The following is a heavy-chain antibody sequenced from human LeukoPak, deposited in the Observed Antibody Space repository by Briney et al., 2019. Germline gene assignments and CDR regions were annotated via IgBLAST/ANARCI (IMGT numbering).Heavy chain of an antibody. CDR3: ARGYVGATEYWFDP. D-gene: IGHD1-26*01. Sequence: GASVKVSCKASGYTFTSYGITWVRQAPGQGLEWMGWISAYSGNTNYAQKLQGRVTMTRNTSISTAYMEVSSLRSEDTAVYYCARGYVGATEYWFDPWGQGTLVTVSS. CDR2: ISAYSGNT. J-gene: IGHJ5*02. V-gene: IGHV1-18*01. CDR1: GYTFTSYG.